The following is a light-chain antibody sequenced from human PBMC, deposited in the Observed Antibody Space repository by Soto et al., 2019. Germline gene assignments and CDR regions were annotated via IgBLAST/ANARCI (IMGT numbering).Light chain of an antibody. V-gene: IGKV1-39*01. Sequence: DIQMAQSPSTLSGSVGDRVTITCRASQTISSWLAWYQQKPGKAPKLLIYTASSLHSGVPSRFSGSGSGTDFTLTISSLRPEDFATYYCQPSYITLWTFGQGTKVDI. CDR2: TAS. J-gene: IGKJ1*01. CDR3: QPSYITLWT. CDR1: QTISSW.